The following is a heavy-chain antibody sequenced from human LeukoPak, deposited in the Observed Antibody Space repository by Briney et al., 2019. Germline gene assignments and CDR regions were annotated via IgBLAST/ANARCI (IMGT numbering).Heavy chain of an antibody. D-gene: IGHD3-10*01. CDR3: ARDYSGSPDQ. V-gene: IGHV3-30*03. CDR1: GFTFISYG. CDR2: ISYDGSNK. J-gene: IGHJ4*02. Sequence: PGRSLRLSCAASGFTFISYGVHWVRQAPGKGLEWVAVISYDGSNKYYADSVKGRFTISRDNAKDTVYLQMNSLRVDDPAVYYCARDYSGSPDQWGRGTLITVSS.